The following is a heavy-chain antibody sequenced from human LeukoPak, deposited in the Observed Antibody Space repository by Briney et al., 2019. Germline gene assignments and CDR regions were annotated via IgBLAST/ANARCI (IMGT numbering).Heavy chain of an antibody. Sequence: KPSETLSLTGTVSGGSIRSSSYYWGWIRQPPGKGLEWIGSFYYSGSTYYSPSLKGRVTISVDTSKNQFSLKLRSVTAADTAVYYCARVHATVATNPLYWHFDLWGRGTLVTVSS. CDR2: FYYSGST. D-gene: IGHD4-23*01. CDR3: ARVHATVATNPLYWHFDL. J-gene: IGHJ2*01. V-gene: IGHV4-39*01. CDR1: GGSIRSSSYY.